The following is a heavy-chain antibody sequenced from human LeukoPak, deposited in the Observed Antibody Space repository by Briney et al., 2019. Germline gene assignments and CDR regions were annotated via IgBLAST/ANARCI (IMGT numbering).Heavy chain of an antibody. CDR2: ISSNGGTT. Sequence: QAGGSLRLSCAASGFTFSTYAMHWVRQAPGKGLEYVSAISSNGGTTYYANSVKGRFTISRDNSKNTLYLQMGSLRAEDMAVYYCARADYDTSGYYADYWGQGTLVTVSS. J-gene: IGHJ4*02. D-gene: IGHD3-22*01. CDR3: ARADYDTSGYYADY. V-gene: IGHV3-64*01. CDR1: GFTFSTYA.